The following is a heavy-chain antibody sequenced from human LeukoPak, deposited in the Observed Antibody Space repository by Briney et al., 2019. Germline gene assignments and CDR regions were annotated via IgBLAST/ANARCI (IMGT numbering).Heavy chain of an antibody. CDR1: GASISSSAYY. V-gene: IGHV4-39*01. J-gene: IGHJ6*03. D-gene: IGHD3-22*01. CDR2: IGGSNYYRGST. CDR3: ARQYYDSSGYYYSYYYYYMDV. Sequence: SETLSLTCTVSGASISSSAYYWGWIRQPPGKRLEWIGSIGGSNYYRGSTYYNPSLKSRVTIHVDTSKDQFSLKLSSVTAADTAVYYCARQYYDSSGYYYSYYYYYMDVWGKGTTVTVSS.